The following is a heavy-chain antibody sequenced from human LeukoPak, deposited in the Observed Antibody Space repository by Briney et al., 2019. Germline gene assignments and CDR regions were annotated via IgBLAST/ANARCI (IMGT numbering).Heavy chain of an antibody. D-gene: IGHD5-12*01. J-gene: IGHJ4*02. CDR1: GESFSGYF. V-gene: IGHV4-34*01. CDR3: ARKSGYARDY. CDR2: INHSGSTS. Sequence: PSETLSLTCAVYGESFSGYFWNWVRQPPGKGLEWIGEINHSGSTSNHNPSLKSRVTMSVDTSKNQFSLKLSSVTAADTAVYYCARKSGYARDYWGQGNLVTVSS.